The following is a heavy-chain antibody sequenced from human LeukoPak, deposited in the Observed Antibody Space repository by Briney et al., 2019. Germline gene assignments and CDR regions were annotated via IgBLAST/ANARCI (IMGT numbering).Heavy chain of an antibody. J-gene: IGHJ4*02. V-gene: IGHV4-39*01. D-gene: IGHD3-10*01. CDR2: IYYSGST. CDR1: GGSISSSSYH. Sequence: SETLSLTCSVSGGSISSSSYHWGWIRQPPGKELEWIGTIYYSGSTKYNPSLNSRVTISADTSKNQFSLKLNSVTAADTAVYYCARRMPGSYSDYWGQGTLVTVSS. CDR3: ARRMPGSYSDY.